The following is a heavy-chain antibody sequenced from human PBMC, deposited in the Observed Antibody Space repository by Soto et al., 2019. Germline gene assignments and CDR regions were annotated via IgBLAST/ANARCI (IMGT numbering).Heavy chain of an antibody. D-gene: IGHD2-15*01. CDR3: ARGVYCSGGSCLDAFDI. Sequence: ASVKVSCKASGCTFTSYYMHWVRQAPGQGLEWMGIINPSGGSTSYAQKFQGRVTMTRDTSTSTVYMELSSLRSEDTAVYYCARGVYCSGGSCLDAFDIWGQGTMVTVS. CDR1: GCTFTSYY. V-gene: IGHV1-46*03. CDR2: INPSGGST. J-gene: IGHJ3*02.